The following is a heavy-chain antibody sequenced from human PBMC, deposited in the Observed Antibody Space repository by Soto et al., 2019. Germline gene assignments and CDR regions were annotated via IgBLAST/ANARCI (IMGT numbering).Heavy chain of an antibody. D-gene: IGHD3-3*01. CDR1: GFSLTTSGVG. J-gene: IGHJ4*02. CDR3: AHRVLRTVFGLVTTTAIYFDF. CDR2: IYWDDDK. Sequence: QITLNESGPTQVKPRQTLKLTCTFSGFSLTTSGVGVGWIRQSPGKAPEWLALIYWDDDKRYRPSLKSRLTITKDTSKNQVVLTMADLDTADTATYYCAHRVLRTVFGLVTTTAIYFDFWGQGTPVAVSS. V-gene: IGHV2-5*02.